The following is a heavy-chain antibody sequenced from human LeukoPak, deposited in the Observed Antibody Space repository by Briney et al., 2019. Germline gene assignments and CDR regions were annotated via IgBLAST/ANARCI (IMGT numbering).Heavy chain of an antibody. J-gene: IGHJ4*02. CDR3: ARSKGYSGYAYYFDY. CDR2: IYQSGST. D-gene: IGHD5-12*01. Sequence: SSETLSLTCTVSGYSISSGYYWGWIRQSPGKGLEWIGTIYQSGSTYYNPSLKSRVTISVDTSKNQFSLNLSSVTAADTAVFYCARSKGYSGYAYYFDYWGQGTLVTVSS. V-gene: IGHV4-38-2*02. CDR1: GYSISSGYY.